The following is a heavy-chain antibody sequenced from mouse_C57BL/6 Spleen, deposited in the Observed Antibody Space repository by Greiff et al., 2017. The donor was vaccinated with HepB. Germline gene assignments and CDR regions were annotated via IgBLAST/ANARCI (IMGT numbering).Heavy chain of an antibody. CDR3: ARGGDGYYRYFDV. CDR2: IDPSDSYT. J-gene: IGHJ1*03. CDR1: GYTFTSYW. D-gene: IGHD2-3*01. Sequence: QVQLQQSGAELVRPGTSVKLSCKASGYTFTSYWMHWVKQRPGQGLEWIGVIDPSDSYTNYNQKFKGKATLTVDTSSSTAYMQLSSLTSEDSAVYYCARGGDGYYRYFDVWGTGTTVTVSS. V-gene: IGHV1-59*01.